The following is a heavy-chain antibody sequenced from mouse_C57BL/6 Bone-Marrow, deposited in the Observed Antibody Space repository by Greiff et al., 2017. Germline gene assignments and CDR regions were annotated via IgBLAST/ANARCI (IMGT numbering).Heavy chain of an antibody. V-gene: IGHV1-85*01. CDR3: AREGEYYYGSSFLFDY. J-gene: IGHJ2*01. Sequence: QVQLQQSGPELVKPGASVKLSCKASGYTFTSYDINWVKQRPGQGLEWIGRIYPRDGSTKYNEKFKGKATLTVDTSSSTAYMELHSLTSEDSAVYFCAREGEYYYGSSFLFDYWGKGTTLTVSS. CDR2: IYPRDGST. CDR1: GYTFTSYD. D-gene: IGHD1-1*01.